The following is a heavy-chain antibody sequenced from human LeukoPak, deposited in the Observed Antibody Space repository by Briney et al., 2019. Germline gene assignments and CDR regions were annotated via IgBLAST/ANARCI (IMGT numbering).Heavy chain of an antibody. D-gene: IGHD5-18*01. CDR1: GFTVSSNY. CDR3: ARGVRGYSFFDY. CDR2: IYSGGST. Sequence: GGSLRLSCAASGFTVSSNYMSWVRQAPGKGLEWVSLIYSGGSTYYADSVKGRLTISRDNSKNTLYLQMNSLRAEDTAVYYCARGVRGYSFFDYWGQGTLVTVSS. V-gene: IGHV3-53*01. J-gene: IGHJ4*02.